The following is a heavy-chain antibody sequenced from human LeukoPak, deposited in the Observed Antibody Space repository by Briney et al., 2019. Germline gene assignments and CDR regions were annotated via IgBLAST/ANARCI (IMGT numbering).Heavy chain of an antibody. Sequence: PGGSLRLSCAASGFTFDDYTMHWVRQVPGKGLEWVSLISWDGVSTYYADSVKGRFTISRDNSKNSLYLQMNSLRAEDTALYYCAKDFRDSSSSGYYYYYMDVWGKGTTVTVSS. V-gene: IGHV3-43*01. CDR2: ISWDGVST. CDR1: GFTFDDYT. D-gene: IGHD6-6*01. CDR3: AKDFRDSSSSGYYYYYMDV. J-gene: IGHJ6*03.